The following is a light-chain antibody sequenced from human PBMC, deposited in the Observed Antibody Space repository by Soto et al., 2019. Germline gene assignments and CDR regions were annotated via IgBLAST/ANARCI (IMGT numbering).Light chain of an antibody. V-gene: IGLV2-8*01. CDR2: EVS. CDR1: SSDVGGYNY. Sequence: QSVLTQPPSASGSPGQSVTISCTGTSSDVGGYNYVSWYQQHPGKAPKLMIYEVSKRPSGVPDRVSGSKSGNTASLTVSGLQAEDEADYYCSSYAGSNRSVFGTGTKVTVL. J-gene: IGLJ1*01. CDR3: SSYAGSNRSV.